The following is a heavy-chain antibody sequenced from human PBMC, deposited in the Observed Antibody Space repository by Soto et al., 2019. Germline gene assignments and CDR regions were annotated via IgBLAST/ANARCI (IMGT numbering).Heavy chain of an antibody. V-gene: IGHV4-59*01. D-gene: IGHD5-18*01. Sequence: SETLSLTCTVSGGSISSYYWIWIRQPPGKGLEWIGYIYYSGSTNYNPSLKSRVTISVDTSKNQFSLKLSSVTAADTAVYYCARTRARGYSYGPDYYYYYGMDVWGQGTTVTVSS. J-gene: IGHJ6*02. CDR2: IYYSGST. CDR3: ARTRARGYSYGPDYYYYYGMDV. CDR1: GGSISSYY.